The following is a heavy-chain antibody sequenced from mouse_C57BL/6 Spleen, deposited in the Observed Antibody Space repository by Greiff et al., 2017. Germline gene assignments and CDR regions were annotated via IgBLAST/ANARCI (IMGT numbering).Heavy chain of an antibody. CDR3: VRHGYGSSPWLAY. J-gene: IGHJ3*01. D-gene: IGHD1-1*01. CDR1: GFSFNTYA. V-gene: IGHV10-1*01. Sequence: GGGLVQPKGSLKLSCAASGFSFNTYAMNWVRQAPGKGLEWVARIRSKSNNYATYYADSVKDRFTISRDDSESMLYLQMNNLKTEDTAMYYCVRHGYGSSPWLAYWCQGTLVTVSA. CDR2: IRSKSNNYAT.